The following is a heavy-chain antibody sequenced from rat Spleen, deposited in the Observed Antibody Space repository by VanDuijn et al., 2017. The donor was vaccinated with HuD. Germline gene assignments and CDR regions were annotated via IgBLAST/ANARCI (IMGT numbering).Heavy chain of an antibody. V-gene: IGHV5S13*01. J-gene: IGHJ3*01. D-gene: IGHD1-6*01. CDR3: TRHGVLRNWFAY. CDR1: GFTFNNYW. CDR2: INTGGDIT. Sequence: EVQLVESGGGLVQPGRSLKLSCVASGFTFNNYWMTWVRQTPTKGLEWIASINTGGDITYYRDSVKGRFTVSRDDAKNTQYLQMDSLRSEDTATYYCTRHGVLRNWFAYWGQGTLVTVSS.